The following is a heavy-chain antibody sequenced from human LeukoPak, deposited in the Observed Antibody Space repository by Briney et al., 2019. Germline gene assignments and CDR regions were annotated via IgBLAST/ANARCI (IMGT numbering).Heavy chain of an antibody. CDR1: GFTFSNYG. J-gene: IGHJ4*02. CDR2: ITGSGVTT. D-gene: IGHD2-15*01. CDR3: AKDGQYCTGGSCYAY. Sequence: PGGSLRLSCAASGFTFSNYGMSWVRQAPGKGLEWVSAITGSGVTTYYADSVRGRFTISRDNSKNTMYLQMNSLRAEDTAVYFCAKDGQYCTGGSCYAYRGQGTLVTVSS. V-gene: IGHV3-23*01.